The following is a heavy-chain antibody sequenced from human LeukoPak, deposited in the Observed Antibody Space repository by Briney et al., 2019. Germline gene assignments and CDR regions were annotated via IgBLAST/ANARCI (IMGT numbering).Heavy chain of an antibody. D-gene: IGHD7-27*01. CDR1: GGSISSGGYY. CDR2: IYYSGST. Sequence: SETLSLTCTVSGGSISSGGYYWSWIRQHPGKGLEWIGYIYYSGSTYYNPSLKSRVTISVDTSKNQFSLKLSSVTAADTAVYYCARDSAPRGYYYYGMDVWGQGTTVTVSS. CDR3: ARDSAPRGYYYYGMDV. J-gene: IGHJ6*02. V-gene: IGHV4-31*03.